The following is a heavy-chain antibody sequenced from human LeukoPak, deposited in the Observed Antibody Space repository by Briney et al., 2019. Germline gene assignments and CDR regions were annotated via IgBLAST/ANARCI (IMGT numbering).Heavy chain of an antibody. CDR3: VCDVVGVAASRLPYYGMDV. CDR1: WITLNSIP. D-gene: IGHD2-21*02. J-gene: IGHJ6*02. V-gene: IGHV1-69*04. CDR2: IIPILGIA. Sequence: SVKVSCKASWITLNSIPIRRVPQAPGHGLEWMGRIIPILGIANYAQKFQGRVTITADKSTSTAYMELSSLISEDTAVYYCVCDVVGVAASRLPYYGMDVWGQGTTVTVSS.